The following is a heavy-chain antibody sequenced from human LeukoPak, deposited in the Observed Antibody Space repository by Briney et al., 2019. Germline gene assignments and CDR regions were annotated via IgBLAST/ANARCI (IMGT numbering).Heavy chain of an antibody. CDR2: ISYDGSNK. J-gene: IGHJ4*02. Sequence: GRSLRLSCAASGFTFSSYAMHWVRQAPGKGLEWVAVISYDGSNKYYADSVKGRFTISRDNSKDTLYLQMNSLRAEDTAVYYCARAMRYEVVANAGGFDYWGQGTLVTVSS. CDR3: ARAMRYEVVANAGGFDY. V-gene: IGHV3-30-3*01. CDR1: GFTFSSYA. D-gene: IGHD2-15*01.